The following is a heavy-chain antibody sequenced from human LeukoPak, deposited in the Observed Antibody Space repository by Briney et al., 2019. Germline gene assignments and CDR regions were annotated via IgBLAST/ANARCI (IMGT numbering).Heavy chain of an antibody. CDR2: INPNSGGT. J-gene: IGHJ3*02. CDR3: ARAEGGIVVVPAAVEDI. V-gene: IGHV1-2*06. Sequence: ASVKVSCKASGYTFTGYYMHWVRQAPGQGLEWMGRINPNSGGTNYAQKFQGRVTMTRDTSISTAYMELSRLRSDDTAVYYCARAEGGIVVVPAAVEDIWGQGTMVTVSS. CDR1: GYTFTGYY. D-gene: IGHD2-2*01.